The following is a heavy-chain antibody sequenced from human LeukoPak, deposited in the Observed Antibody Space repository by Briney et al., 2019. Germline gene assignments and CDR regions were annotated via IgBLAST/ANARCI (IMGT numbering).Heavy chain of an antibody. V-gene: IGHV1-69*04. J-gene: IGHJ4*02. D-gene: IGHD6-13*01. CDR2: IIPILGIA. Sequence: SVKVSCKASGGTFSSYTISWVRQAPGQGLEWMGRIIPILGIANYAQKFQGRVTITADKSTCTAYMELSSLRSEDTAVYYCAREYSPYNFDYWGQGTLVTVSS. CDR3: AREYSPYNFDY. CDR1: GGTFSSYT.